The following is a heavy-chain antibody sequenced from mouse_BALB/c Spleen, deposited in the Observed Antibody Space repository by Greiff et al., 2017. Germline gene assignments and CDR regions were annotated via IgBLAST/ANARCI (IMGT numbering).Heavy chain of an antibody. CDR1: GYSFTGYF. V-gene: IGHV1-20*02. J-gene: IGHJ4*01. Sequence: DVKLQESGPELVKPGASVKISCKASGYSFTGYFMNWVMQSHGKSLEWIGRINPYNGDTFYNQKFKGKATLTVDKSSSTAHMELRSLASEDSAVYYCARWGSYAMDYWGQGTSVTVSS. CDR2: INPYNGDT. CDR3: ARWGSYAMDY.